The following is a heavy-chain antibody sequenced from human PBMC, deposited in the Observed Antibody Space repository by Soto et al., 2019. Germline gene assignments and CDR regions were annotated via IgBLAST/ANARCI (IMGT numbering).Heavy chain of an antibody. Sequence: GGSLRLSCAASGFTFSSYWMSWVRQAPGKGLEWVSSISSSSSYIYYADSVKGRFTISRDNAKNSLYLQMNSLRAEDTAVYYCARQGYGDPIAFDYWGQGTLVTVSS. V-gene: IGHV3-21*01. CDR2: ISSSSSYI. CDR1: GFTFSSYW. J-gene: IGHJ4*02. CDR3: ARQGYGDPIAFDY. D-gene: IGHD4-17*01.